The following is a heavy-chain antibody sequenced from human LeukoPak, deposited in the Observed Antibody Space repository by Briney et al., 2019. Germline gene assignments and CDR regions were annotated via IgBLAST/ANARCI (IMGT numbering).Heavy chain of an antibody. J-gene: IGHJ4*02. D-gene: IGHD3-22*01. Sequence: GASVKVSCTASGYTFSSCAINWVRQAPGQGLEYMGWIDTKTGNPTYAQGFTGRFVFSLDTSVSTAYLQISSLKAEDTAVYYCAIHPSDSSGYFSYWGQGALVTVSS. CDR1: GYTFSSCA. CDR3: AIHPSDSSGYFSY. V-gene: IGHV7-4-1*02. CDR2: IDTKTGNP.